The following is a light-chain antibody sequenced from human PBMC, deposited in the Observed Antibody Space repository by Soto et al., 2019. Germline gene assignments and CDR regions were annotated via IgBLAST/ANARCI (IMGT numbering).Light chain of an antibody. Sequence: QSVLTQPPSVSGAPGQRVTISCTGSSSNIGAGYDVHWCQQLPGTAPKLLIYGNSNRPSGVPDRFSGSKSGTSASLAITGLQAEDEADYYCQSYDSSLSGSYVFGTGTNFTVL. V-gene: IGLV1-40*01. CDR1: SSNIGAGYD. J-gene: IGLJ1*01. CDR3: QSYDSSLSGSYV. CDR2: GNS.